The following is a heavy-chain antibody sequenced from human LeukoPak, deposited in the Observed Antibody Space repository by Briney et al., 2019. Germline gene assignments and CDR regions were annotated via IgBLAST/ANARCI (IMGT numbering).Heavy chain of an antibody. V-gene: IGHV3-23*01. Sequence: GSLRLSCAASGFTFSSYAMSWVRQAPGKGLEWVPAISGSGVSTYYADSVRGRFTISRDNSKNTLYLQMNSLRAEDTAVYYCGRTPRIASYYYMDVWGKGTTVTVSS. CDR2: ISGSGVST. CDR1: GFTFSSYA. D-gene: IGHD6-13*01. CDR3: GRTPRIASYYYMDV. J-gene: IGHJ6*03.